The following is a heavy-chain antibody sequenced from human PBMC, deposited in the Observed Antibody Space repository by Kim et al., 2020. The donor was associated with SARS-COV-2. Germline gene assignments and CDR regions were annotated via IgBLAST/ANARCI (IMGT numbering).Heavy chain of an antibody. V-gene: IGHV3-33*06. J-gene: IGHJ4*01. CDR2: IWYDGSNK. D-gene: IGHD3-10*01. Sequence: GGSLRLSCAASGFTFSSYAMHWVRQAPGKGLEWVAVIWYDGSNKYYADSVKGRFTISRDNSKNTLYLQMNSLRAEDTAVYYCAKNYYGSGSYYVLFDYWG. CDR1: GFTFSSYA. CDR3: AKNYYGSGSYYVLFDY.